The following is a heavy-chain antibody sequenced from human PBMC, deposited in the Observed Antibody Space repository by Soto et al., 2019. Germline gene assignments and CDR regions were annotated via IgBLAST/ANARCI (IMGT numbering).Heavy chain of an antibody. CDR1: GCSISGYY. CDR2: IYYSGST. CDR3: ARGNYDFWSGYSLDYYYYMDV. J-gene: IGHJ6*03. Sequence: SETLSLTCSVSGCSISGYYWSWIRQPPGKGLEWIGYIYYSGSTNYNPSLKSRVTISVDTSKDQFSLTLSSVTAADTAVYYCARGNYDFWSGYSLDYYYYMDVWGKGTSVTVSS. V-gene: IGHV4-59*01. D-gene: IGHD3-3*01.